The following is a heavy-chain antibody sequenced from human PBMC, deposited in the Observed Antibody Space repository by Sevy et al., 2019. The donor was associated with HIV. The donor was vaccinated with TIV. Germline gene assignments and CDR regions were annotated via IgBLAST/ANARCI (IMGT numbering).Heavy chain of an antibody. J-gene: IGHJ4*02. CDR1: GFSFSSYG. CDR2: IQYDGSNK. V-gene: IGHV3-30*02. CDR3: GKEGVREGGDH. Sequence: GGSLRLSCAASGFSFSSYGMHWVRQAPGKGLEWMSYIQYDGSNKDYGDSVKGRFTISRDNSKNTLYLQMNSLRVEDTAVFYCGKEGVREGGDHWGQGTLVTVSS. D-gene: IGHD3-16*01.